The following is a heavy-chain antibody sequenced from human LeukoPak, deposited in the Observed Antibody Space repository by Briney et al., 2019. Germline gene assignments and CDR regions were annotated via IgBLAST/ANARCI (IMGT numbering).Heavy chain of an antibody. J-gene: IGHJ4*02. CDR1: GFTFSSYA. Sequence: PGRSLRLSCAASGFTFSSYAMHWVRQAPGKGLEWVAVISYDGSNKYYADSVKGRFTISRDNSKNTLYLQMNSLRAEDTAAYYCARAPYPYCSSTSCYGLTLFYWGQGTLVTVSS. CDR3: ARAPYPYCSSTSCYGLTLFY. V-gene: IGHV3-30-3*01. CDR2: ISYDGSNK. D-gene: IGHD2-2*01.